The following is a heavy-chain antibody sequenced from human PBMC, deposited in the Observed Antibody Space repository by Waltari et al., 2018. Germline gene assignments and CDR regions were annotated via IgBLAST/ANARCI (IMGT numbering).Heavy chain of an antibody. CDR1: GGSFSSGGYY. J-gene: IGHJ4*02. CDR2: FFCGGIT. D-gene: IGHD3-22*01. V-gene: IGHV4-31*03. CDR3: ARGDSDGSSYAVPVFDF. Sequence: QVQLQESGPGLVKPSQDLSLTCTVSGGSFSSGGYYWSWIRQPPGQGLQWIGYFFCGGITYYNPSLRCRLTVSGDPSKGQFSLRLNSVTAAETAVYYCARGDSDGSSYAVPVFDFWGRGMLVTVSS.